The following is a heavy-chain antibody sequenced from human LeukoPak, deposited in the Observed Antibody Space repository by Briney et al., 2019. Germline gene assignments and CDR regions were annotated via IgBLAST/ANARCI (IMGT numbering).Heavy chain of an antibody. J-gene: IGHJ6*02. CDR1: GFTFNNYE. V-gene: IGHV3-48*03. CDR2: ISSSGSII. D-gene: IGHD2/OR15-2a*01. Sequence: GGSLRLSCAASGFTFNNYEMNWVRQAPGKGLEWVSYISSSGSIIYYADSVKGRFTISRDNAKNSLYLQMNSVRAEDTAVYYCARNIARNGMDVWGQGTTVTVSS. CDR3: ARNIARNGMDV.